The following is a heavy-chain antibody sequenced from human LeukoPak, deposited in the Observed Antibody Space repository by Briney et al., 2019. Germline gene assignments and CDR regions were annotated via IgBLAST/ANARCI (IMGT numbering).Heavy chain of an antibody. J-gene: IGHJ4*02. CDR1: GFTFSSYN. D-gene: IGHD4-17*01. Sequence: PGGSLRLSCAASGFTFSSYNMNWVRQAPGKGLEWLANIKFDGSDTYYVDSVKGRFTISRDNAKNSLYLQMSSLRVEDTALYYCTRDEGATVATYRFDFWGQGTLVTVSS. V-gene: IGHV3-7*01. CDR2: IKFDGSDT. CDR3: TRDEGATVATYRFDF.